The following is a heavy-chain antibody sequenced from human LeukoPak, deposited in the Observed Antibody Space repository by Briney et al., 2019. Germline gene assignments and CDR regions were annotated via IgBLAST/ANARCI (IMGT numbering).Heavy chain of an antibody. CDR3: ARGAPSGQLLWGAFDI. J-gene: IGHJ3*02. CDR1: GYTFTSYY. D-gene: IGHD2-2*01. V-gene: IGHV1-46*01. Sequence: ASVKVSCKASGYTFTSYYMHWVRQAPGQGLEWMGIINPSGGSTSHAQKFQGRVTMTRDTSTSTVYMELSSLRSEDTAVYYCARGAPSGQLLWGAFDIWGQGTMVTVSS. CDR2: INPSGGST.